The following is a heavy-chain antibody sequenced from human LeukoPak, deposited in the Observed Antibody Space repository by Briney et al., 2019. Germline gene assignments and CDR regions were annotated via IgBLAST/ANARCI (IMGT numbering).Heavy chain of an antibody. V-gene: IGHV3-7*03. CDR1: GFTFSSYA. Sequence: GGSLRLSCAASGFTFSSYAMSWVRQAPGKGLEWVANIKPDGSEQYYVDSVKGRFTVSRDNAQNSLYLQMNILRAEDTAVYYCARVVDKFAAAFDPWGQGTLVTVSS. J-gene: IGHJ5*02. CDR3: ARVVDKFAAAFDP. D-gene: IGHD6-13*01. CDR2: IKPDGSEQ.